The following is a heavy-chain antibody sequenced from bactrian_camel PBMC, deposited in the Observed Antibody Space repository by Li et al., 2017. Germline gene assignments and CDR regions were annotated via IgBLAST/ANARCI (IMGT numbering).Heavy chain of an antibody. D-gene: IGHD2*01. Sequence: HVQLVESGGGSVQAGGSLRLSCAASGNFYSSNCMGWFRQGTGKEREEVAAIHTGSSKTYYFDSVKGRFTISQDNSKNTLFLQMNVLRPEDTAMYYCAARKVARGSHFSLGRAPALRRDEYNFWGQGTQVTVS. CDR2: IHTGSSKT. V-gene: IGHV3S54*01. CDR3: AARKVARGSHFSLGRAPALRRDEYNF. CDR1: GNFYSSNC. J-gene: IGHJ4*01.